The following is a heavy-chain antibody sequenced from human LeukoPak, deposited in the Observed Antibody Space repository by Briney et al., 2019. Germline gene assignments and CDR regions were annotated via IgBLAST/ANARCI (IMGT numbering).Heavy chain of an antibody. D-gene: IGHD6-19*01. CDR2: INAGNGNT. Sequence: ASVKVSCKASGYTFTSYAMHWVRQAPGQRLEWMGWINAGNGNTKYSQKFQGRVTITRDTSASTAYMELSSLRSEDTAVYYCARGGGYSSGWYGYYFDYWGQGTLVTVSS. V-gene: IGHV1-3*01. CDR1: GYTFTSYA. CDR3: ARGGGYSSGWYGYYFDY. J-gene: IGHJ4*02.